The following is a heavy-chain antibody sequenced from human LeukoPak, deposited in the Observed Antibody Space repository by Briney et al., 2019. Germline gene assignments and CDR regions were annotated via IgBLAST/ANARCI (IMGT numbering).Heavy chain of an antibody. Sequence: GGSLRLSCAASGFTFSSYGMHWVRQAPGKGLEWVSSISSSSSYIYYADSVKGRFTTSRDNAKNSLYLQMNSLRADDTAVYYCAGDPGIGSGWYYFDYWGQGTLVTVSS. V-gene: IGHV3-21*01. CDR2: ISSSSSYI. J-gene: IGHJ4*02. CDR3: AGDPGIGSGWYYFDY. D-gene: IGHD6-13*01. CDR1: GFTFSSYG.